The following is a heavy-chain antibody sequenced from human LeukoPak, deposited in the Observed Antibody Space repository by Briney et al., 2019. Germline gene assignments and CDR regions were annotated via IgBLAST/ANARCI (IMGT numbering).Heavy chain of an antibody. V-gene: IGHV4-39*01. D-gene: IGHD3-16*01. Sequence: SETLSLTCTVSGGSFSTNTYYWGWIRQPPGKGLEWIENIYFSGTSRYNPSLRSRVTISVDTSKNQFSLKLISVTAADTAVYFCARHSLSGGIDYWGQGILVTVSS. CDR1: GGSFSTNTYY. CDR3: ARHSLSGGIDY. J-gene: IGHJ4*02. CDR2: IYFSGTS.